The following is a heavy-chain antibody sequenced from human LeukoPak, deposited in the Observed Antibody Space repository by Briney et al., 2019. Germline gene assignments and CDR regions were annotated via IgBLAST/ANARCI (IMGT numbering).Heavy chain of an antibody. Sequence: ASVKVSCKASGYSLTDYHIHWVRQAPGQGLEWMGRINPSGGSTSYAQKFQGRVTMTRDTSTSTVYMELSSPRSEDTAVYYCARDRFPYYYDSSGYYFPDYWGQGTLVTVSS. CDR2: INPSGGST. CDR3: ARDRFPYYYDSSGYYFPDY. CDR1: GYSLTDYH. D-gene: IGHD3-22*01. J-gene: IGHJ4*02. V-gene: IGHV1-46*01.